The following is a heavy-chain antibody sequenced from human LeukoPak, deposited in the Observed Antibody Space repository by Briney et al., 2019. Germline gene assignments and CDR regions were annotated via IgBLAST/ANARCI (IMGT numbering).Heavy chain of an antibody. V-gene: IGHV3-9*01. CDR2: ISWNSGSI. J-gene: IGHJ4*02. D-gene: IGHD2-2*01. CDR1: GFTFDDYA. CDR3: AKGAFGTISCSFDS. Sequence: GRSLRLSCTASGFTFDDYAMHWVRQAPGKGLEWVSGISWNSGSIDYADSVKGRFTISRDNAKKSLFLQMNSLRTEDTALYYCAKGAFGTISCSFDSWGQGTLVTVSS.